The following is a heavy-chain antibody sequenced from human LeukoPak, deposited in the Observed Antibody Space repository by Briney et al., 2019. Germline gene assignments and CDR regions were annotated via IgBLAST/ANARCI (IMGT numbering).Heavy chain of an antibody. CDR1: GFAFNIYA. Sequence: PGGSLRLSCAASGFAFNIYAMTWVRQAPGKGLEWVSAISGSGGSTYYADSVKGRFTISRDNSKNTLYLQMNSLRAEDTAVYYCAKDIWLTGFDPWGQGTLVTVSS. CDR3: AKDIWLTGFDP. CDR2: ISGSGGST. J-gene: IGHJ5*02. V-gene: IGHV3-23*01. D-gene: IGHD5-18*01.